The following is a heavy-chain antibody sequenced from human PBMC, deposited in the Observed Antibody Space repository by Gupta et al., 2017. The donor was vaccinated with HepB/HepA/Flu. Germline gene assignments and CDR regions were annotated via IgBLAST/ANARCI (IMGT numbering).Heavy chain of an antibody. D-gene: IGHD6-13*01. Sequence: QVQLVQSGAEVKKPGASVKVSCKASGYTFTSYDINWVRQATGQGLEWMGWMNPNSGNTGYAQKFQGRVTITRNTSISTAYMELSSLRSEDTAVYYCARGDYSSSWYGAVWFDPWGQGTLVTVSS. V-gene: IGHV1-8*03. CDR2: MNPNSGNT. CDR3: ARGDYSSSWYGAVWFDP. J-gene: IGHJ5*02. CDR1: GYTFTSYD.